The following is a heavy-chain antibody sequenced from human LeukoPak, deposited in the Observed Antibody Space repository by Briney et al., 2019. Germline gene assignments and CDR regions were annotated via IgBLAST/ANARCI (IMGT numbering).Heavy chain of an antibody. CDR2: MNPNSGNT. CDR1: GYTFTSYD. CDR3: ARGRYSSSWYRWFDP. Sequence: GASVKVSCKASGYTFTSYDINRVRQATGQGLEWMGWMNPNSGNTGYAQKFQGRVTMTRNTSISTAYMELSSLRSEDTAVYYCARGRYSSSWYRWFDPWGQGTLVTVSS. J-gene: IGHJ5*02. D-gene: IGHD6-13*01. V-gene: IGHV1-8*01.